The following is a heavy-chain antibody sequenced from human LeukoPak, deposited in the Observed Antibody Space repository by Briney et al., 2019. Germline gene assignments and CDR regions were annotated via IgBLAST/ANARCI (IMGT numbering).Heavy chain of an antibody. D-gene: IGHD2-2*01. Sequence: ASVKVSCKASGYRFTTYGISWVRQAPGQGLEWMGWINIYSGNTDYTQNLQGRLTMATDTSTTTAYMELRSLRSDDTAVYYCVFGECSSTSCYPRRGHWGQGSLVTVSS. J-gene: IGHJ4*02. CDR3: VFGECSSTSCYPRRGH. V-gene: IGHV1-18*01. CDR1: GYRFTTYG. CDR2: INIYSGNT.